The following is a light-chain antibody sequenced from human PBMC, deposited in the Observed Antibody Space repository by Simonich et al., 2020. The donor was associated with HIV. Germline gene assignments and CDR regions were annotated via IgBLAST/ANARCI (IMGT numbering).Light chain of an antibody. CDR2: EGT. V-gene: IGLV2-23*01. CDR1: SSYVGKYNL. CDR3: CSYAGSSSFWV. Sequence: QSALTQPASVSGSPGQAITISCTGTSSYVGKYNLVSWYQHHPGKAPKLMIYEGTKRPSGVSDRFSGSQSGNTASLTISGLHVEDEADYHCCSYAGSSSFWVFGGGTKLTVL. J-gene: IGLJ3*02.